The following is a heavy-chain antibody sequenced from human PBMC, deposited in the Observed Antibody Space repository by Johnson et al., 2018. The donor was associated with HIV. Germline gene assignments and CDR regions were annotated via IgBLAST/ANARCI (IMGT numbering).Heavy chain of an antibody. CDR3: ARGMARIAFDI. J-gene: IGHJ3*02. CDR2: INWNGGRT. V-gene: IGHV3-20*04. CDR1: GSTFDDHG. D-gene: IGHD5-24*01. Sequence: EVQLVESGGGLVQPGGSLRLSCAASGSTFDDHGMSWVRQAPGKGLEWVSDINWNGGRTDYAASVKGRFTISRDNSKNTVYLQMNSLRAEDTAVYYCARGMARIAFDIWGQGTMVTVSS.